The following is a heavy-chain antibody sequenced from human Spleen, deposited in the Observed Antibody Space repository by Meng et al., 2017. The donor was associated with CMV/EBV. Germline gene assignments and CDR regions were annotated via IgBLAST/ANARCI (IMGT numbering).Heavy chain of an antibody. CDR1: GFTVSGNY. CDR2: IDSGGRT. Sequence: GESLKISCAAPGFTVSGNYMNWVRQAPGKGLEWVSVIDSGGRTYYADSVKGRFTISRDTSKNILFLQLSSLRPEDTAVYYCARLRGWGGTLGPPAYWGQGTLVTVSS. CDR3: ARLRGWGGTLGPPAY. V-gene: IGHV3-66*02. J-gene: IGHJ4*02. D-gene: IGHD3-16*01.